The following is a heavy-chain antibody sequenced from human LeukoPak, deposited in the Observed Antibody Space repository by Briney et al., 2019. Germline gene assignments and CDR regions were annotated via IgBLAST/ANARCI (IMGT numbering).Heavy chain of an antibody. CDR2: INPNSGGT. Sequence: ASVKVSCKASGYTFTGYYMHWVRQAPGQGLEWMGWINPNSGGTNYAQKFQGRVTMTRDTSISTAYMELSRLRSDDTAVYYCAKNLGGTIFGVVSYYYMNVWGKGTTVTVSS. V-gene: IGHV1-2*02. J-gene: IGHJ6*03. D-gene: IGHD3-3*01. CDR3: AKNLGGTIFGVVSYYYMNV. CDR1: GYTFTGYY.